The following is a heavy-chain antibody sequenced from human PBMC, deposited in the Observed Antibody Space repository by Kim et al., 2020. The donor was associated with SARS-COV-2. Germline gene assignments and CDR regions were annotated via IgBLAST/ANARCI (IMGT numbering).Heavy chain of an antibody. D-gene: IGHD6-13*01. J-gene: IGHJ5*02. V-gene: IGHV4-4*07. CDR3: ARGAAAAGNWFDP. Sequence: YNPSPKSRVTMSVDTSKNQFSLKLSSVTAADTAVYYCARGAAAAGNWFDPWGQGTLVTVSS.